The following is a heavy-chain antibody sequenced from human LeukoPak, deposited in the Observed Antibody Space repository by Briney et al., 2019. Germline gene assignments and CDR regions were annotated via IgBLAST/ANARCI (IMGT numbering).Heavy chain of an antibody. CDR1: GFTFSTYA. V-gene: IGHV3-23*01. D-gene: IGHD3-10*01. CDR2: ISNGGGYT. Sequence: PAGGSLRLSCAASGFTFSTYAMSWVRQAPGKGLEWVSAISNGGGYTYYADSVKGRFTISRDNSKNTLYLQMNGLRVEDTALYYCAKAFSGSGLYYFDYWGQGTLVTVSS. J-gene: IGHJ4*02. CDR3: AKAFSGSGLYYFDY.